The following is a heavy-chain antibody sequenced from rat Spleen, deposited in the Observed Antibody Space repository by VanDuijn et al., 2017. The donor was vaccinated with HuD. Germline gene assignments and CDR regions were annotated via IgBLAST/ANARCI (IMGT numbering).Heavy chain of an antibody. J-gene: IGHJ3*01. Sequence: EVQLVESGGGLVQPGRSLKLSCVASGFTFNNYWTSWIRQAQGKGLEGVASITNTVNSISFLDSGKGRFTVSRDNAKSTLVLQMDSLRSEDTATYYCTTDKYGGYSAGFAYWGQGTLVTVSS. D-gene: IGHD1-11*01. CDR2: ITNTVNSI. CDR3: TTDKYGGYSAGFAY. V-gene: IGHV5-31*01. CDR1: GFTFNNYW.